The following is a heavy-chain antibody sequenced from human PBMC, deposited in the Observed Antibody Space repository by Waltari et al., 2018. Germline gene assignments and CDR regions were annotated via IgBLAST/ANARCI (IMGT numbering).Heavy chain of an antibody. V-gene: IGHV3-43D*04. CDR2: ISWDGGST. J-gene: IGHJ4*02. CDR1: GFTFDDYA. CDR3: AKDKRSSGWYVFDY. D-gene: IGHD6-19*01. Sequence: EVQLVESGGVVVQPGGSLRLSCAASGFTFDDYAMHWVRQAPGKGLEWVSLISWDGGSTYYADSVKGRFTISRDNSKNSLYLQMNSLRAEDTALYYCAKDKRSSGWYVFDYWGQGTLVTVSS.